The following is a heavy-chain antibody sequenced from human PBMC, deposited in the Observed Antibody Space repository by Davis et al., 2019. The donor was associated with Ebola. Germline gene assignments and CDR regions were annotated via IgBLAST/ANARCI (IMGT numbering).Heavy chain of an antibody. D-gene: IGHD3-10*01. CDR1: GGTFSSYA. J-gene: IGHJ5*01. CDR3: ASGYYYGSGSYLNWFDP. CDR2: INTNTGNP. V-gene: IGHV7-4-1*01. Sequence: ASVKVSCKASGGTFSSYAISWVRQAPGQGLEWMGWINTNTGNPTYAQGFTGRFVFSLDTSVSTAYLQICSLKAEDTAVYYCASGYYYGSGSYLNWFDPWGQGTLVTVSS.